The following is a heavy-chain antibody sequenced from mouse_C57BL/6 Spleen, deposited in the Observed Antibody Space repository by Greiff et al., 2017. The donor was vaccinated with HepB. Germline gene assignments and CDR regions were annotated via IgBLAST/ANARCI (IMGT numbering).Heavy chain of an antibody. Sequence: VQLVESGAELVKPGASVKISCKASGYAFSSYWMNWVKQRPGKGLEWIGQIYPGDGDTNYNGKFKGKATLTADKSSSTAYMQLSSLTSEDSAVYFCARRDYGSSGVDWYFDVWGTGTTVTVSS. CDR1: GYAFSSYW. CDR3: ARRDYGSSGVDWYFDV. CDR2: IYPGDGDT. V-gene: IGHV1-80*01. J-gene: IGHJ1*03. D-gene: IGHD1-1*01.